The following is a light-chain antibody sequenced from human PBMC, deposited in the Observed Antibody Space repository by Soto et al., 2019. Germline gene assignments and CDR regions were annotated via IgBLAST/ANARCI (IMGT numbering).Light chain of an antibody. CDR1: SGSVSTNNY. CDR2: RTN. V-gene: IGLV8-61*01. CDR3: VLYMGRGIWV. Sequence: QAVVTQEPSFSVSPGGTVTLTCALSSGSVSTNNYPSWCQQTPGQPPRTLIFRTNTRSSGVPDRFSGSILGSKAALTITGAQAGDESDYYCVLYMGRGIWVFGGGTKVT. J-gene: IGLJ3*02.